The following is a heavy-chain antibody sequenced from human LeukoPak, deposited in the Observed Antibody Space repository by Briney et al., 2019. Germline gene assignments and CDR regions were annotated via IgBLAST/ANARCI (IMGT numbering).Heavy chain of an antibody. Sequence: GGSLRLSCAASGFTFSSYATSWVRQAPGKGLEWVSAISGSGGSTYYADSVKGRFTISRDNSKNTLYLQMNSLRAEDTAVYYCAKQIWFGESPEFDYWGQGTLVTVSS. J-gene: IGHJ4*02. D-gene: IGHD3-10*01. CDR2: ISGSGGST. CDR1: GFTFSSYA. V-gene: IGHV3-23*01. CDR3: AKQIWFGESPEFDY.